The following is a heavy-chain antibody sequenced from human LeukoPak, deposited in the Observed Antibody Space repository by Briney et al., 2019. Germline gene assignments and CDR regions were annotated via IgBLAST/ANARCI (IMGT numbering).Heavy chain of an antibody. CDR2: ISSSSSYI. CDR3: ARVCCGWYRTLGY. J-gene: IGHJ4*02. D-gene: IGHD6-19*01. V-gene: IGHV3-21*01. Sequence: NPGGSLRLSCAASGFTFSSYSMNWVRQAPGKGLEWVSSISSSSSYIYYADSVKGRFTISRDNAKNSLYLQMNSLRAEDTAVYYCARVCCGWYRTLGYWGQGTLVTVSS. CDR1: GFTFSSYS.